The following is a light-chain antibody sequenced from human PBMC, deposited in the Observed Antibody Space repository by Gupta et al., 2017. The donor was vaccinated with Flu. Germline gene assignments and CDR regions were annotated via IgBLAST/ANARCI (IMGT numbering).Light chain of an antibody. Sequence: QSALTQPPSASGTPGQWVTISCSGSSSNIGSNTVDWYQQVPGTAPKLLIYDNNQRPSGVPDRFSGSKSGTSASLAISGLQSEDEADYYCAAWDDSLNGAYVYGTGTEVTVL. CDR3: AAWDDSLNGAYV. CDR1: SSNIGSNT. V-gene: IGLV1-44*01. J-gene: IGLJ1*01. CDR2: DNN.